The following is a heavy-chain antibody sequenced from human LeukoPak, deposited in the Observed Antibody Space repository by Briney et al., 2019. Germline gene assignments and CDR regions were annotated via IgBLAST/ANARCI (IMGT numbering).Heavy chain of an antibody. CDR1: GFTFSRYD. J-gene: IGHJ6*02. V-gene: IGHV3-48*03. CDR3: ARDPIVVVPAAMVGYYYYGMDV. D-gene: IGHD2-2*01. Sequence: PGGSLRLSCTASGFTFSRYDMNWVRRAPGKGLEWVSYISLDSSTVYYAHSVKGRFTISRDTAKNSLYLQMNSLRAEDTAVYYCARDPIVVVPAAMVGYYYYGMDVWGQGTTVTVSS. CDR2: ISLDSSTV.